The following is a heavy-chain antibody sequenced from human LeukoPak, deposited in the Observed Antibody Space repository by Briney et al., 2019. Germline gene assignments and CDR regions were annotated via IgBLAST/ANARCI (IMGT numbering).Heavy chain of an antibody. J-gene: IGHJ6*03. CDR1: GGSFSGYY. D-gene: IGHD2/OR15-2a*01. V-gene: IGHV4-34*01. CDR2: INHSGST. Sequence: SSETLSLTCAVYGGSFSGYYWSWIRQPPGKGLEWIGEINHSGSTNYNPSLKSRVTISVDTSKNQFSLKLSSVTAADTAVYYCARRGIIGYYYMDGWGKGTTVTVSS. CDR3: ARRGIIGYYYMDG.